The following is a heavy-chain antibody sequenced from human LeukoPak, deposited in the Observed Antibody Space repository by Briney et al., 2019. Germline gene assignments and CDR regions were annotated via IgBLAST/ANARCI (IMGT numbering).Heavy chain of an antibody. V-gene: IGHV4-34*01. CDR1: GGSFSGYY. CDR2: INHSGRT. D-gene: IGHD3-22*01. Sequence: PSETLSLTCAVYGGSFSGYYWSWIRQPPGKGLEWVGEINHSGRTNYNPSLKSRVTISVDTSKNQFSLKLSSVTAADTAVYYCARAGYYYDSSKYPLDYWGQGTLVTVSS. CDR3: ARAGYYYDSSKYPLDY. J-gene: IGHJ4*02.